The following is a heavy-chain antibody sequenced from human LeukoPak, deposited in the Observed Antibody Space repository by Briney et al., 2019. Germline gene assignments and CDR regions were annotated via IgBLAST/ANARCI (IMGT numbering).Heavy chain of an antibody. CDR2: IVVGSGNT. D-gene: IGHD2-21*01. CDR1: GFTFTSSA. V-gene: IGHV1-58*01. J-gene: IGHJ6*04. Sequence: ASVKVSCKASGFTFTSSAVQWVRQARGQRLEWIGWIVVGSGNTNYAQKFQERVTITRDMSTSTAYVELSSLRSEDTAVYYCAAGALVLPFVFPGYYYGMDVWGKGTTVTVSS. CDR3: AAGALVLPFVFPGYYYGMDV.